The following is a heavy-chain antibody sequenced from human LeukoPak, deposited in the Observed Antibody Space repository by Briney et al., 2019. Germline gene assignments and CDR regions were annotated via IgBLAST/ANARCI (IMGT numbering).Heavy chain of an antibody. CDR1: GDSISSSNYY. D-gene: IGHD3-22*01. J-gene: IGHJ4*02. Sequence: SETLSLTCAVSGDSISSSNYYWGWIRQPPGKGLEWIGSIYNSGSTFYRPSLKSRATISVDTSKNQFSLKLSSVTAADTAVYYCAKKYYYDSSPLDYWGQGTLVTVSS. CDR3: AKKYYYDSSPLDY. V-gene: IGHV4-39*07. CDR2: IYNSGST.